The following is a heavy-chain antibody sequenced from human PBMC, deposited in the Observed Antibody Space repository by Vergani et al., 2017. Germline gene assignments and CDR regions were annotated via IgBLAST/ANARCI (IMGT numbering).Heavy chain of an antibody. D-gene: IGHD3-22*01. J-gene: IGHJ3*02. Sequence: QLQLVQSGAEVKKPGSSVKVSCKASGGTFSSYAISWVRQAPGQGLEWMGGIIPIFGTANYAQKFQGRVTITADKSTSTAYMELSSLRSEDTAVYYCARPLFSSGYLHHRFSPNDAFDIWGQGTMVTVSS. CDR2: IIPIFGTA. CDR3: ARPLFSSGYLHHRFSPNDAFDI. V-gene: IGHV1-69*06. CDR1: GGTFSSYA.